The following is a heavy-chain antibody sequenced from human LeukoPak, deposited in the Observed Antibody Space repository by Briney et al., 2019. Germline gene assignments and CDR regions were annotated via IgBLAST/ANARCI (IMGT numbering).Heavy chain of an antibody. V-gene: IGHV3-30*03. D-gene: IGHD1-26*01. J-gene: IGHJ4*02. Sequence: GRSLRLSCTVSGFPFSDYVVHWVRQAPGKGLEWVAVTSADESIKSYSDSVRGRFTISRDNFKNILYLQMDSLGLEDTAVYFCARDPFLGGPDFLGYWGRGTLVTVSS. CDR2: TSADESIK. CDR3: ARDPFLGGPDFLGY. CDR1: GFPFSDYV.